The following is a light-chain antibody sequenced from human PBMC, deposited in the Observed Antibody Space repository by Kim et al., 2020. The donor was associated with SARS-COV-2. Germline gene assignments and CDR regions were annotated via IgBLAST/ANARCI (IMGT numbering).Light chain of an antibody. V-gene: IGKV1-27*01. CDR2: AAS. Sequence: TSVGDRVTITCRASQGIGNYLAWYQQKPGKPPKLLIYAASALHSGVPSRFSGRGSGTEFTLTISSLQPEDVATYYCQKFNGAPRTFGQGTKVDIK. J-gene: IGKJ1*01. CDR1: QGIGNY. CDR3: QKFNGAPRT.